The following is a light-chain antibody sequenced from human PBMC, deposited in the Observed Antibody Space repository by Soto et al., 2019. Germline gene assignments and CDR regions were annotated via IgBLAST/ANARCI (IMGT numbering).Light chain of an antibody. CDR2: GAS. CDR1: ENVRNNY. V-gene: IGKV3-20*01. J-gene: IGKJ2*03. CDR3: HPSAVSPYS. Sequence: EIVLTQSPGTLSLSPGESATLSCRASENVRNNYLAWYQQKGGQAPRLLIYGASTRATGIPDRFSGSGSGTEFPLNITRREPEDLAVYYCHPSAVSPYSFGQGSKLETK.